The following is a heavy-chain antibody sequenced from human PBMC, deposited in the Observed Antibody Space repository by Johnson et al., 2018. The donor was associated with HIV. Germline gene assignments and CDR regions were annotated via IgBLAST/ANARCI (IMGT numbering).Heavy chain of an antibody. D-gene: IGHD6-13*01. CDR2: IYSGGST. Sequence: MLLVESGGNLVQPGGSLRLSCAASGFTVSSNYMTWVRQAPGKGLEWVSVIYSGGSTYYADSVKGRFTISRDNSKNTLYLQMNTLRAEDTAVYYCARDPAAAALRAFDIWGQGTMVTVSS. CDR3: ARDPAAAALRAFDI. J-gene: IGHJ3*02. V-gene: IGHV3-66*01. CDR1: GFTVSSNY.